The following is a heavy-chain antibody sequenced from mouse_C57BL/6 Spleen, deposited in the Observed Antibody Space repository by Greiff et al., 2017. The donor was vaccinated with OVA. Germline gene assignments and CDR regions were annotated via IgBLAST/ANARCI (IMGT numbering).Heavy chain of an antibody. Sequence: VQLQQSGPELVKPGASVKISCKASGYSFTGYYMNWVKQSPEKSLEWIGEINPSTGGTTYNQKFKAKATLTVDKSTSTAYMKLKSLTSEDSAVYYCARSDTAEDYWGQGTTLTVSS. CDR3: ARSDTAEDY. V-gene: IGHV1-42*01. J-gene: IGHJ2*01. D-gene: IGHD3-1*01. CDR1: GYSFTGYY. CDR2: INPSTGGT.